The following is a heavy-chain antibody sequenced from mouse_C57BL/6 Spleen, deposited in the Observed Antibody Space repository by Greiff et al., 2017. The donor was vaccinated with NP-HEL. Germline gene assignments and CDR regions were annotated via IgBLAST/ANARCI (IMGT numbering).Heavy chain of an antibody. CDR1: GYAFSSYW. D-gene: IGHD1-1*01. CDR3: ARHYYGSSYLDY. Sequence: QVQLQQSGAELVKPGASVRISCKASGYAFSSYWMNWVKQRPGKGLEWIGQIYPGDGDTNYNGKFKGKATLTADKSSSTAYMQLSSLTSEDSAVYFCARHYYGSSYLDYWGQGTTLTVSS. V-gene: IGHV1-80*01. J-gene: IGHJ2*01. CDR2: IYPGDGDT.